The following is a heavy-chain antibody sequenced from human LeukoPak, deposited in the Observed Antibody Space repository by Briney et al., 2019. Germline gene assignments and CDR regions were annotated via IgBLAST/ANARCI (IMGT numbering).Heavy chain of an antibody. J-gene: IGHJ4*02. CDR3: AKDPGGIVGATFDY. CDR2: ISGSGGST. CDR1: GFTFSSYA. D-gene: IGHD1-26*01. V-gene: IGHV3-23*01. Sequence: GGSLRLSCSASGFTFSSYAMSWVRQAPGKGLEWVSAISGSGGSTYYADSVKGRFTISRDNSKNTLYLQMNSLRAEDTAVYYCAKDPGGIVGATFDYWGQGTLVTVSS.